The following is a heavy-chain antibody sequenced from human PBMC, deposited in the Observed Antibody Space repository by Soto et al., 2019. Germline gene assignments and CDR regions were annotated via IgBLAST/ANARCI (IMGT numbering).Heavy chain of an antibody. CDR1: GFTCSSST. CDR2: IIGSGAST. Sequence: XGARSLSCSASGFTCSSSTISWIRQAPGKGLEWVSAIIGSGASTYYADSVKGRFTISRDNSKNTLYLQMNSLRADDTAVYYCAKNRDGYYYSYFAYWGQGTLVTVSS. V-gene: IGHV3-23*01. CDR3: AKNRDGYYYSYFAY. J-gene: IGHJ4*02. D-gene: IGHD3-22*01.